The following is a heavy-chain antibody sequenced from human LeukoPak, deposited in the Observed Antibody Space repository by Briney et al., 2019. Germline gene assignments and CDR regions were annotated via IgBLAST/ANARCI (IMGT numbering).Heavy chain of an antibody. CDR2: ISASGSST. J-gene: IGHJ4*02. CDR3: AKGISGSYTNPHYLNY. CDR1: GFTFSSYI. Sequence: GGSLRLSCAASGFTFSSYIMSWVRQAPGKGLGWVSAISASGSSTYYADSVKGRFTISRDNSKNTLYLQMSSLGAEDTAVYYCAKGISGSYTNPHYLNYWGQGSLVTVSS. D-gene: IGHD1-26*01. V-gene: IGHV3-23*01.